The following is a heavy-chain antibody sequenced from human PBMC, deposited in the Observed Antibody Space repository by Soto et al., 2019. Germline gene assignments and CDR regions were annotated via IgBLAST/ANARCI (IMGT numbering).Heavy chain of an antibody. CDR3: ARDLVPAAIGDMDV. CDR1: GGTFSSYT. V-gene: IGHV1-69*04. Sequence: SSVKVSCKASGGTFSSYTISWVRQAPGQGLEWMGRIIPILGIANYAQKFQGRVTITADKSTSTAYMELSSLRSEDTAVYYCARDLVPAAIGDMDVWGKGTTVTVSS. CDR2: IIPILGIA. J-gene: IGHJ6*03. D-gene: IGHD2-2*01.